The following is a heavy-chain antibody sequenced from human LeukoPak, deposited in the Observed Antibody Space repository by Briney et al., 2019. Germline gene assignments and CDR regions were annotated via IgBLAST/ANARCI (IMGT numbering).Heavy chain of an antibody. J-gene: IGHJ3*02. CDR1: GIIVSSNY. CDR2: LYSGGTT. CDR3: ARGRVGAPDVFDI. Sequence: GGSLRLSCEASGIIVSSNYMSWVRQAPGKGLEWVSVLYSGGTTYYADSVKGRSTISRDNSKNTLFLQMNSLRAEDTAVYYCARGRVGAPDVFDIWGQGTMVTVSS. D-gene: IGHD1-26*01. V-gene: IGHV3-53*01.